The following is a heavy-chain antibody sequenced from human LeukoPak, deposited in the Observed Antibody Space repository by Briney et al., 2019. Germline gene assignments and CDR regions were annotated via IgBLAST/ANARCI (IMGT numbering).Heavy chain of an antibody. V-gene: IGHV4-59*01. CDR2: IYYSGST. CDR1: GGSISSYY. J-gene: IGHJ5*02. D-gene: IGHD3-22*01. Sequence: PSETLSLTCTVSGGSISSYYWRWIGQPPGKGLEWIGDIYYSGSTNYNPSLKSRVTISVDASKNQFSLKLSSVTAADTAVYYCARGSSGAIVVAPRFDPWGQGTLVTVSS. CDR3: ARGSSGAIVVAPRFDP.